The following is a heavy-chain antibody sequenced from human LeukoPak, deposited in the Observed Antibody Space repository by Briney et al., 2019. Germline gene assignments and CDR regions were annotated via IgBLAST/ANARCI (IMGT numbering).Heavy chain of an antibody. CDR3: ALTYYYDSSGYYPTPYYFDY. D-gene: IGHD3-22*01. Sequence: GGSLRLSCAASGFTFSSYSMNWVRQAPGKGLEWVSAISGSGGSTYYADSVKGRFTISRDNSKNTLFLQMNSLRAEDTAVYYCALTYYYDSSGYYPTPYYFDYWGQGTLVTVSS. CDR2: ISGSGGST. V-gene: IGHV3-23*01. J-gene: IGHJ4*02. CDR1: GFTFSSYS.